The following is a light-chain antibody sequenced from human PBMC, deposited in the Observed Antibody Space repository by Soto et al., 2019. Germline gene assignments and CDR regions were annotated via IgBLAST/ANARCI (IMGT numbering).Light chain of an antibody. CDR1: KLGDKY. CDR3: QAWDSSTYVV. V-gene: IGLV3-1*01. CDR2: QDS. J-gene: IGLJ2*01. Sequence: SYELTQPPSVSVSPGQTASITCSGDKLGDKYACWYQQKPGQSPVLVIYQDSKRPSGIPERFSGSNSGNTATLTISGTQAMDEADYYCQAWDSSTYVVFGGGTKLHRP.